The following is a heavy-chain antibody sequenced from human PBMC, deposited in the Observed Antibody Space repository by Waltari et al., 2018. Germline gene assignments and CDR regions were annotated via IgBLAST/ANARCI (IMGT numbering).Heavy chain of an antibody. J-gene: IGHJ6*03. D-gene: IGHD1-1*01. CDR1: GFTFSRFW. CDR2: RKEDGSEK. V-gene: IGHV3-7*01. Sequence: EVQLVESGGGLVQPGGSLRLSCAASGFTFSRFWMSWVRQAPGKGLEWVANRKEDGSEKHEVDSVKGRFTISRDNAKNSLYLQMNILEAEDTAVYYCARDENWNYYYMDVWGKGTAVTVSS. CDR3: ARDENWNYYYMDV.